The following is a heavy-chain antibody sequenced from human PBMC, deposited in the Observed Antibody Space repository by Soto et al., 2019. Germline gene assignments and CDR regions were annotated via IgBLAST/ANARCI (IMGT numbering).Heavy chain of an antibody. CDR3: VKDNGLGVIPVFYYFGY. D-gene: IGHD3-16*02. CDR2: ISWHSGRT. V-gene: IGHV3-9*01. Sequence: EVQLVESGGGLVQPGRSLRLSCAASGFSFGDYAMHWVRQAPGKGLEWVACISWHSGRTGYEDSVKGRLTISRDNAKNSLYLQMNSLRAEHTAFYYCVKDNGLGVIPVFYYFGYWGQGTLVTVSS. J-gene: IGHJ4*02. CDR1: GFSFGDYA.